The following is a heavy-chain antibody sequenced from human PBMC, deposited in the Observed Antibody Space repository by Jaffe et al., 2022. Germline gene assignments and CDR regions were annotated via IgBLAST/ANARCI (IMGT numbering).Heavy chain of an antibody. Sequence: QVQLVQSGAEVKKPGSSVKVSCKASGGTFSSYAISWVRQAPGQGLEWMGGIIPIFGTANYAQKFQGRVTITADESTSTAYMELSSLRSEDTAVYYCASGAARVPTGYYYYYMDVWGKGTTVTVSS. V-gene: IGHV1-69*01. CDR3: ASGAARVPTGYYYYYMDV. CDR2: IIPIFGTA. CDR1: GGTFSSYA. D-gene: IGHD1-26*01. J-gene: IGHJ6*03.